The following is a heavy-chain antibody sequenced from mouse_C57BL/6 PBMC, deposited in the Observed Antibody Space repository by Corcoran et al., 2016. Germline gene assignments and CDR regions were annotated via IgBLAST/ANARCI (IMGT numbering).Heavy chain of an antibody. D-gene: IGHD1-1*01. J-gene: IGHJ2*01. CDR2: INPNNGGT. CDR1: EYTFTDYY. CDR3: AREEATVALDY. Sequence: EDQLQPSGAVLVKPGASMKISCKASEYTFTDYYMNWVKQRHGKSLEWIGDINPNNGGTSYNQKFKGKATLTVDKASSTAYMELRSLTSEDSAVYYCAREEATVALDYWGQGTTLTVSS. V-gene: IGHV1-26*01.